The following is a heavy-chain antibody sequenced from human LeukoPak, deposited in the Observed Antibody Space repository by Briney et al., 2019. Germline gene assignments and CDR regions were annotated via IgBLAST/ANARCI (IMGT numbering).Heavy chain of an antibody. CDR2: ISYDGSNK. J-gene: IGHJ4*02. D-gene: IGHD3-9*01. CDR3: ASRRYFDWLMDY. V-gene: IGHV3-30-3*01. Sequence: GGSLRLSCAASGFTFSSYAMHWVRQAPGKGLEWVAVISYDGSNKYYADSVKGRFTISRDNSKNTLYLQVNSLRAEDTAVYYCASRRYFDWLMDYWGQGTLVTVSS. CDR1: GFTFSSYA.